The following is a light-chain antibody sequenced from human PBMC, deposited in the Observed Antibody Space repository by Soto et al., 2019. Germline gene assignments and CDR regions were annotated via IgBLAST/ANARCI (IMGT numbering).Light chain of an antibody. CDR3: QQIYKTTYT. V-gene: IGKV1-5*01. Sequence: DIQMSQSPSTLYASLGDRVTVTCRASQSINTWLAWYQQKPGKAHKLLIYAASNLLSGVPSRFSGSGSGTNFTLTMSSLQPEDCVTYYCQQIYKTTYTFVQGTKLENK. CDR2: AAS. J-gene: IGKJ2*01. CDR1: QSINTW.